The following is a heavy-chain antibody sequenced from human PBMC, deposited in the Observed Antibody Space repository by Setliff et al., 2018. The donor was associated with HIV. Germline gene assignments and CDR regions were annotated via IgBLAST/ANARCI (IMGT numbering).Heavy chain of an antibody. Sequence: SVKVSCKASGGTFSSYAISWVRQAPGQGLEWMGGIIPIFGTANYAQKFQGRVTITADESTSTAYMELSSLRSEDTAVYYCARGVVVAATRWFDPWGQGTLVTVS. CDR1: GGTFSSYA. CDR2: IIPIFGTA. J-gene: IGHJ5*02. CDR3: ARGVVVAATRWFDP. V-gene: IGHV1-69*13. D-gene: IGHD2-15*01.